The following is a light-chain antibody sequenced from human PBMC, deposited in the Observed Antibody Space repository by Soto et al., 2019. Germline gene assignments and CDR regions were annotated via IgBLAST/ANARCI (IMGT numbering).Light chain of an antibody. Sequence: DIQMTQSPSTLSASVRDRVTITCRASQSIGRWLAWYQQKPGRAPNLLVYDASSFECGVPSKFSGSRSGTEFTLTISCLQPADFATYYCQHHNSYPWSFGQGTKVEIK. CDR1: QSIGRW. J-gene: IGKJ1*01. CDR3: QHHNSYPWS. CDR2: DAS. V-gene: IGKV1-5*01.